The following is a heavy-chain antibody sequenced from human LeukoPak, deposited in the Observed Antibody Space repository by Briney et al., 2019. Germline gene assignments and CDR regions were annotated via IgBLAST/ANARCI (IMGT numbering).Heavy chain of an antibody. V-gene: IGHV3-23*01. CDR3: AKSVSYSSSSVYFDY. CDR2: SGDSGIDT. CDR1: GFTFSNYA. D-gene: IGHD6-6*01. Sequence: GGSLRLSCAPSGFTFSNYAMSWVPQDPGEGLECVSGSGDSGIDTYYADSVKGRFTISKDNSRNTLYLQINSLRAEDTAVYYCAKSVSYSSSSVYFDYWGQGTLVTVSS. J-gene: IGHJ4*02.